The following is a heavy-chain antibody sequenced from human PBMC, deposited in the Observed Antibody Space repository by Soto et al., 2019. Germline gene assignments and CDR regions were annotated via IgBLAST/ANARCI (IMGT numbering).Heavy chain of an antibody. CDR3: ARTRGYCSGGSCDPLDH. D-gene: IGHD2-15*01. J-gene: IGHJ4*02. CDR2: INTATGDT. CDR1: GYRFTAYD. Sequence: QVQLVQSGAGVQKPGATANISCKASGYRFTAYDMHWVRQAPGQRLEWLGWINTATGDTKYSPSFQGRVTLSRDTSATTAYMELSGLRFEDTAGYYCARTRGYCSGGSCDPLDHWGQGTLVTVSS. V-gene: IGHV1-3*04.